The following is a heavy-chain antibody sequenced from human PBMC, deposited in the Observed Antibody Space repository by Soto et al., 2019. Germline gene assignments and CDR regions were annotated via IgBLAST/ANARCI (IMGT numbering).Heavy chain of an antibody. CDR1: GGSFSGYY. J-gene: IGHJ4*02. Sequence: PSETLSLTCAVYGGSFSGYYWSWIRQPPGKGLEWIGEINHSGSTNYNPSLKSRVTISVDTSKNQFSLKLSSVTAADTAVYYCARGSSFYGSGSYFSYWGQGTLVTV. CDR2: INHSGST. D-gene: IGHD3-10*01. CDR3: ARGSSFYGSGSYFSY. V-gene: IGHV4-34*01.